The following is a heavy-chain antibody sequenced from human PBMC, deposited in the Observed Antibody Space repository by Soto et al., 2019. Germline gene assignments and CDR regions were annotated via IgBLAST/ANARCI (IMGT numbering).Heavy chain of an antibody. J-gene: IGHJ1*01. D-gene: IGHD3-3*01. Sequence: ASVKVSCKASGGTFSSYAISWVRQAPGQGLEWMGGIIPIFGTANYAQKFQGRVTITADESTSTAYMELSSLRSEDTAVYYCARVAGIGVVISGQSFHHWGQGTLVTVSS. V-gene: IGHV1-69*13. CDR3: ARVAGIGVVISGQSFHH. CDR1: GGTFSSYA. CDR2: IIPIFGTA.